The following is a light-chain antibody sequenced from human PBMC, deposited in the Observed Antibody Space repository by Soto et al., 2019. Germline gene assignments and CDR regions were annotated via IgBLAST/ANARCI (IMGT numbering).Light chain of an antibody. CDR2: EDS. V-gene: IGLV6-57*04. Sequence: NFMLSQPHSVSGSPGQTVTISCTRSTGNIASNYVQWYQQRPGSAPTSVIYEDSQRPSGVPDRFSGSIDSSSTSASLSISGLETEDEADYYCQSYDGTSVVFCGGTKLTVL. CDR3: QSYDGTSVV. J-gene: IGLJ2*01. CDR1: TGNIASNY.